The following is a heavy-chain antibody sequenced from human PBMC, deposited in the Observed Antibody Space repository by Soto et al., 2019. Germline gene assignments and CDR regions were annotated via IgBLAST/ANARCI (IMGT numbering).Heavy chain of an antibody. CDR2: IYYTGTT. D-gene: IGHD3-22*01. J-gene: IGHJ4*02. Sequence: QVQLQESGPGLVKPSETLSLTCTVSGGSIRDYYWSWIRQPPGKGLEWIGYIYYTGTTTYNPSLKSRLTISEDTSKKQFSLKLRSVTSADTAVYYCARLGGYYQAFDNWGQGTLVTVSS. V-gene: IGHV4-59*08. CDR1: GGSIRDYY. CDR3: ARLGGYYQAFDN.